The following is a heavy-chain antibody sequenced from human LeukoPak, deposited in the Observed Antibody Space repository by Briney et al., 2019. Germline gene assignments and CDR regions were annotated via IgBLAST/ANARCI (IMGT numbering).Heavy chain of an antibody. CDR2: ISGRGGTT. V-gene: IGHV3-23*01. D-gene: IGHD3-22*01. CDR1: GFTFNNYA. Sequence: PGGSLRLSCAASGFTFNNYAMTWVRQSPRKGLEWVASISGRGGTTDYADSVKGRFTTSRDNSQNTLYLQMNSLRAEGTAVYYCAKEENDYYDSSGYYPIDSWGQGTLVTVSS. J-gene: IGHJ4*02. CDR3: AKEENDYYDSSGYYPIDS.